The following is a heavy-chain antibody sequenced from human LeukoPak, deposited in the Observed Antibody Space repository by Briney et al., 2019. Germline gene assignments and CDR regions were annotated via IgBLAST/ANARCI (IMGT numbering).Heavy chain of an antibody. CDR3: AREASYSSSSLGTYYYYMDV. D-gene: IGHD6-6*01. CDR1: GYTFTSYD. Sequence: ASVKVSRKASGYTFTSYDINWVRQATGQGLEWMGWMNPNSGNTGYAQKFQGRVTMTRNTSISTAYMELSSLRSEDTAVYYCAREASYSSSSLGTYYYYMDVWGKGTTVTVSS. V-gene: IGHV1-8*01. J-gene: IGHJ6*03. CDR2: MNPNSGNT.